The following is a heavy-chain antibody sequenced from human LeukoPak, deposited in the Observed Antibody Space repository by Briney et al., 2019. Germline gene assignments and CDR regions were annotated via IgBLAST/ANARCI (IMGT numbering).Heavy chain of an antibody. V-gene: IGHV3-21*01. J-gene: IGHJ5*02. CDR1: GFTFSSYS. CDR2: ISSRTTYI. CDR3: ARGDPHADL. Sequence: GGSLRLSCAASGFTFSSYSMSWVRQAPGKGLEWVSVISSRTTYIYYADSVKGRFTISRDNAKNSLYLQMNSLRVEDTGVYFCARGDPHADLWGQGTLVTVSS.